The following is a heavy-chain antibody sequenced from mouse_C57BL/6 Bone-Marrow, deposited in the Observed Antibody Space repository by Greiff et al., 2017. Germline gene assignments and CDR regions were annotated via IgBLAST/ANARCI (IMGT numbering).Heavy chain of an antibody. Sequence: EVNLVESGEGLVKPGGSLKLSCAASGFTFSSYAMSWVRQTPEKRLEWVAYISSGGDYIYYADTVKGRFTISRDNARNTLYLQMSSLKSEDTAMYYCTRVYYYGTPYAMDYWGQGTSVTVSS. V-gene: IGHV5-9-1*02. CDR2: ISSGGDYI. J-gene: IGHJ4*01. D-gene: IGHD1-1*01. CDR1: GFTFSSYA. CDR3: TRVYYYGTPYAMDY.